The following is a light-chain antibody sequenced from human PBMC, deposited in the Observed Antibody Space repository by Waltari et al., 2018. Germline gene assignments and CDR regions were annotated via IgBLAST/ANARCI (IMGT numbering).Light chain of an antibody. Sequence: DIQMTQSPSSLSASVGARVTITCQASQDISNYLNWYQQKPGKAPKLLIYDASNLETGVPSRFSGSGSGTDFTFTISSLQPEDIATYYCQQYDNLLPFTFGPGTKVDIK. CDR1: QDISNY. V-gene: IGKV1-33*01. CDR2: DAS. CDR3: QQYDNLLPFT. J-gene: IGKJ3*01.